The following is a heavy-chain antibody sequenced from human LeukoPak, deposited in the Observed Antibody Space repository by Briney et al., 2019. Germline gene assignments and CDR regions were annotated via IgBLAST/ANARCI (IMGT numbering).Heavy chain of an antibody. V-gene: IGHV4-30-4*01. Sequence: SETLSLTCTVSGGSISSGDYYWSWLRQPPGTGLEWIGYIYYSGSTYYNPSLKSRVTISVDTSKNQFSLKLSSVTAADTAVYYCAKHGDNVWGSFRFGLDYWGQGTLVTVSS. D-gene: IGHD3-16*02. J-gene: IGHJ4*02. CDR3: AKHGDNVWGSFRFGLDY. CDR2: IYYSGST. CDR1: GGSISSGDYY.